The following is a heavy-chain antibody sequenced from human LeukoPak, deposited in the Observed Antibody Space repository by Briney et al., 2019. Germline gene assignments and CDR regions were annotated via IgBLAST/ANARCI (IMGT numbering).Heavy chain of an antibody. V-gene: IGHV3-66*01. J-gene: IGHJ4*02. Sequence: GSLRLSCEASGFTVSSNYVSWVRQAPGKGLEWVSVIYSGGSTSYADSVKGRFTISRDYSKNTVYLQMNSLRAEDTAVYYCARVTVTTLDFDYWGQGTLVTVSS. CDR1: GFTVSSNY. CDR2: IYSGGST. CDR3: ARVTVTTLDFDY. D-gene: IGHD4-17*01.